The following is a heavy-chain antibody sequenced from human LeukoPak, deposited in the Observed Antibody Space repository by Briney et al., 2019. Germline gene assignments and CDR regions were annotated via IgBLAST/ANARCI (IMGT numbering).Heavy chain of an antibody. CDR3: ARSGADNWNYEFDY. CDR1: GYTFNTYA. D-gene: IGHD1-7*01. CDR2: INTNTGKP. J-gene: IGHJ4*02. V-gene: IGHV7-4-1*02. Sequence: GASVKVSCKASGYTFNTYAMNWVRQAPGQGLEWMGWINTNTGKPTYAQGFRGRFYFSLDTSVSTAYLQISSLKTEDTAVYYCARSGADNWNYEFDYWGQGTLVTVSS.